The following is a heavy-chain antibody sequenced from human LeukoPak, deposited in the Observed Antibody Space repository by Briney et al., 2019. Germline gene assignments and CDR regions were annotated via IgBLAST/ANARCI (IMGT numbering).Heavy chain of an antibody. Sequence: ASVKVSCKASGGTFSSYAISWVRQAPGQGLEWMGRIIPILGIANYAQKFQGRVTITADKSTSTAYMELSSLRSEDTAVYYCARGWFGELNYYYYYGMDVWGQGTTVTVSS. CDR2: IIPILGIA. J-gene: IGHJ6*02. D-gene: IGHD3-10*01. CDR3: ARGWFGELNYYYYYGMDV. V-gene: IGHV1-69*04. CDR1: GGTFSSYA.